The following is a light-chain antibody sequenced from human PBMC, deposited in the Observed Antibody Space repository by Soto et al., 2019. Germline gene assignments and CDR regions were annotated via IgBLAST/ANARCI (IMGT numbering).Light chain of an antibody. CDR1: SSNIGAGYD. Sequence: QSVLTQPPSVSGAPGQRVTISCTGSSSNIGAGYDVHWYQQLPGTAPKLLIYGNSNRPSGVPDRFSGSKSGTSASLAITGLQAEDEADYYCQSYDSSLSVYHVVFGGGTKVTVL. CDR2: GNS. CDR3: QSYDSSLSVYHVV. V-gene: IGLV1-40*01. J-gene: IGLJ2*01.